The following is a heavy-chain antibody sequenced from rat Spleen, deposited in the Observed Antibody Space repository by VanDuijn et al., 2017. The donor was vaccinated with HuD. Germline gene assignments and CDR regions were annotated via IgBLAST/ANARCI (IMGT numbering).Heavy chain of an antibody. CDR2: ISYDGGGT. Sequence: EVQLVESGGGLVQPGRSLKLSCAASGFTFSDYYMAWVRQAPTQGLEWVASISYDGGGTYYRDSVKGRFTISRDNAKSSLYLQMASLRSEDTATYYCARSVFDYWGQGVMVTVSS. V-gene: IGHV5-20*01. CDR1: GFTFSDYY. J-gene: IGHJ2*01. CDR3: ARSVFDY.